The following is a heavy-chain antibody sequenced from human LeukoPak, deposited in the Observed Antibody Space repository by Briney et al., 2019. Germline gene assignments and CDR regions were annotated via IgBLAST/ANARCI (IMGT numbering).Heavy chain of an antibody. V-gene: IGHV1-24*01. CDR2: FDPEDGET. Sequence: ASVKVSCEVSGYTLTELSMHWVRQAPGKGLEWMGGFDPEDGETIYAQKFQGRVTMTEDTSTDTAYMELSSLRSEDTAVYYCATDLTPLSGSYEFDYWGQGTLVTVSS. CDR1: GYTLTELS. D-gene: IGHD1-26*01. J-gene: IGHJ4*02. CDR3: ATDLTPLSGSYEFDY.